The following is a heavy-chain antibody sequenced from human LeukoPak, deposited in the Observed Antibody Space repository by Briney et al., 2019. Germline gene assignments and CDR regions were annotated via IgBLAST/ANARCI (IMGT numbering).Heavy chain of an antibody. CDR2: IYYSGST. CDR3: ARGTPNNP. V-gene: IGHV4-59*12. Sequence: SETLSLTCTVSGGSISSYYWSWIRQPPGKGPEWIGYIYYSGSTNYNPSLKSRVTISVDTSKNQFSLKLSSVTAADTAVYYCARGTPNNPWGQGTLVTVSS. CDR1: GGSISSYY. J-gene: IGHJ5*02. D-gene: IGHD4/OR15-4a*01.